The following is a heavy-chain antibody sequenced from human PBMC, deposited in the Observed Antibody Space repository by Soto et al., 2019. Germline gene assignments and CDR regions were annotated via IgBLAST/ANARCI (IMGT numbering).Heavy chain of an antibody. CDR1: GYTFTSYA. J-gene: IGHJ3*02. CDR2: INAGNGNT. CDR3: ARAEAFDAFDI. Sequence: GASVKVSCKASGYTFTSYAMHWVRQAPGQRLEWMGWINAGNGNTKYSQRFQGRVTITRDTSASTAYMELSSLRSEDTAVYYCARAEAFDAFDIWGQGTMVTVSS. V-gene: IGHV1-3*01.